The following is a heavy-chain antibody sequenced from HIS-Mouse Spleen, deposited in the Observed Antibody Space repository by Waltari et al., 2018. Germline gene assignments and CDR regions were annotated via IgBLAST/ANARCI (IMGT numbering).Heavy chain of an antibody. V-gene: IGHV3-7*01. J-gene: IGHJ2*01. Sequence: EVELVESGGGLVKPGGSVRRCCETYGCPVRTAWMTWVRQAPGKGLEWVANIKQDGSEKYYVDSVKGRFTISRDNAKNSLYLQMNSLRAEDTAVYYCARDRYWYFDLWGRGTLVTVSS. CDR2: IKQDGSEK. CDR3: ARDRYWYFDL. CDR1: GCPVRTAW.